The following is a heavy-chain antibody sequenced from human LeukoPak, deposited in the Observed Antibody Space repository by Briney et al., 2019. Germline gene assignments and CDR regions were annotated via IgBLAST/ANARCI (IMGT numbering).Heavy chain of an antibody. J-gene: IGHJ4*02. Sequence: ASVKVSCKASGYTFTSYYMHWVRQAPGQGLEWMGIINPSGGSTSYAQKFQGRVTMTRDTSISTAYMELGRLRSDDTAVYYCARGGSGYHDLDYWGQGTLATVSS. CDR2: INPSGGST. D-gene: IGHD3-22*01. CDR1: GYTFTSYY. V-gene: IGHV1-46*01. CDR3: ARGGSGYHDLDY.